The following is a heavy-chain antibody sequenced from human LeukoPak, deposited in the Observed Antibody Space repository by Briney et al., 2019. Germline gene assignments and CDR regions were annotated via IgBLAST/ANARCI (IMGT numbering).Heavy chain of an antibody. CDR3: ARVGDPWFGENPDYYYYMDV. J-gene: IGHJ6*03. Sequence: SETLSLTCAVYGGSFSNNYWSWIRQPPGKGLEWIGEINHSGSTNYNPSLKSRVTILVDTSKNQFSLKLSSVTAADTAVYYCARVGDPWFGENPDYYYYMDVWGKGTTVTVSS. CDR2: INHSGST. D-gene: IGHD3-10*01. CDR1: GGSFSNNY. V-gene: IGHV4-34*01.